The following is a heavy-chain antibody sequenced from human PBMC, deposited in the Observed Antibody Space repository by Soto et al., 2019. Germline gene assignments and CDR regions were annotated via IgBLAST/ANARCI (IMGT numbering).Heavy chain of an antibody. J-gene: IGHJ4*02. V-gene: IGHV1-69*13. D-gene: IGHD4-17*01. CDR1: GGTFSTFG. CDR2: IIPFFGTA. Sequence: VQVSCQASGGTFSTFGISWVRQAPGQGLEWMGGIIPFFGTARYSQKFEDRITITADESTNTAYMDLRSLTSGDTAIYYCAKSAPMDAGDKYYYDFWGQGALVTVSS. CDR3: AKSAPMDAGDKYYYDF.